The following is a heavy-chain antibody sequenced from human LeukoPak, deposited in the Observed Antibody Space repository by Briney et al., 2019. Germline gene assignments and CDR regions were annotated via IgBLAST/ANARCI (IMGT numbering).Heavy chain of an antibody. CDR1: GGTFSSYA. Sequence: SVKVSRKASGGTFSSYAISWVRQAPGQGLEWMGRIIPILGIANYAQKFQGRVTITADKSTSTAYMELSSLRSEDTAVYYCARTGIGAYYYYYGMDVWGQGTTVTVSS. J-gene: IGHJ6*02. D-gene: IGHD4/OR15-4a*01. CDR3: ARTGIGAYYYYYGMDV. V-gene: IGHV1-69*04. CDR2: IIPILGIA.